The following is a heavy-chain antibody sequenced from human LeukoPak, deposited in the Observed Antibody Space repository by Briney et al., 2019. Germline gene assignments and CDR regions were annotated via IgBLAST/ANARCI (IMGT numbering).Heavy chain of an antibody. D-gene: IGHD6-19*01. CDR1: GDSISSRTYY. J-gene: IGHJ6*02. Sequence: PSETLSLTCSVSGDSISSRTYYWTWIRQHPEKGLEWIGYIWNSGSTNYNPSLKSRVTISVDTSKNQFALTLTSVTAADTAVYYCGRHVSNGWDYHYGLDVWGQGTTVTVSS. CDR3: GRHVSNGWDYHYGLDV. CDR2: IWNSGST. V-gene: IGHV4-31*03.